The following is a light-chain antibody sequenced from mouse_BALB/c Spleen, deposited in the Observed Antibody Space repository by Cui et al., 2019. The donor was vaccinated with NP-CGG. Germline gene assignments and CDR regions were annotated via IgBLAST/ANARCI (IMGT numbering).Light chain of an antibody. V-gene: IGLV1*01. CDR2: GTN. CDR1: TGAVTTYNY. Sequence: QAVVTQESAPTTSPGETVTLTCRSSTGAVTTYNYANWVQEKADHLFTGLIGGTNNRAPGVPARFSGSLIGDKAALTITGAQTEDETIYFCALWYSNHWVFGGGTKLTVV. J-gene: IGLJ1*01. CDR3: ALWYSNHWV.